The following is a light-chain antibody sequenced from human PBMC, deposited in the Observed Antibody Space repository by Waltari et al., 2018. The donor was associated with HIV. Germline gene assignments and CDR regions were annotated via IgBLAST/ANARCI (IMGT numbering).Light chain of an antibody. J-gene: IGKJ3*01. CDR1: QGISSY. CDR2: SAS. V-gene: IGKV1-9*01. CDR3: QQLNSYPVPFT. Sequence: DIQLTQSPSFLSASVGDRVNITCRASQGISSYLAWYQQKPGKAPKLLISSASTLQSGVPSRFSGRASATEFTLTISSLQPEDFATYYCQQLNSYPVPFTFGPGTKVDIK.